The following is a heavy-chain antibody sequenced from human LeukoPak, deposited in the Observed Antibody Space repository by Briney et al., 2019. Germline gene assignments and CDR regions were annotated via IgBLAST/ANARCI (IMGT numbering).Heavy chain of an antibody. V-gene: IGHV3-23*01. J-gene: IGHJ4*02. CDR1: GFTFSSYA. CDR2: ISGSGSGGNT. Sequence: GGSLRLSCAASGFTFSSYAMSWVRQSPGKGLEWVSAISGSGSGGNTYYADSGKGRFTISKDTSKNTLYLQMNSLRVEDTAVYYCARETGTKPFDYWGQGTLVTVSS. D-gene: IGHD1-1*01. CDR3: ARETGTKPFDY.